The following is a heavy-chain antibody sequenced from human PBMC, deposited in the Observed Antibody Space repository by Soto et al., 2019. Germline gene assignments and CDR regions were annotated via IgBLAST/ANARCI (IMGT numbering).Heavy chain of an antibody. CDR2: ISDSGGST. CDR3: AEEDYGDYGFDY. CDR1: GITFSSYA. J-gene: IGHJ4*02. D-gene: IGHD4-17*01. V-gene: IGHV3-23*01. Sequence: EVQLLESGGGLVQPGGSLRLSCAASGITFSSYAMSWVRQAPGKGLDWVSGISDSGGSTYYADSVKGRFTISRDNSKNTLYLQMNSLRGEDKVVYYCAEEDYGDYGFDYWGQGTLVTVSS.